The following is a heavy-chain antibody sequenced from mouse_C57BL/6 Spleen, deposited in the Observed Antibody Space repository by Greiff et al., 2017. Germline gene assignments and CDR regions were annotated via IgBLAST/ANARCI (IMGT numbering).Heavy chain of an antibody. CDR2: ISDGGSYT. CDR3: ARGYYDYFDY. Sequence: EVHLVESGGGLVKPGGSLKLSCAASGFTFSSYAMSWVRQTPEKRLEWVATISDGGSYTYYPDNVKGRFTISRDNAKNNLYLQMSHLKSEDTAVYYCARGYYDYFDYWGQGTTLTVSS. J-gene: IGHJ2*01. V-gene: IGHV5-4*01. D-gene: IGHD2-3*01. CDR1: GFTFSSYA.